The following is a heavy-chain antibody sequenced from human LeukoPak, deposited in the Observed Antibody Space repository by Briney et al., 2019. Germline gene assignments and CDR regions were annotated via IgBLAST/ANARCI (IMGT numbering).Heavy chain of an antibody. Sequence: SETLSLTCTVSGGSISSYYWSWIRQPPGKGLEWIGYICYSGSTNYNPSLKSRVTISVDTSKNQFSLRLSSVTAADTAVYYCARRGTSGSVDFWGQGTLVTVSS. J-gene: IGHJ4*02. D-gene: IGHD1-26*01. CDR2: ICYSGST. CDR1: GGSISSYY. CDR3: ARRGTSGSVDF. V-gene: IGHV4-59*08.